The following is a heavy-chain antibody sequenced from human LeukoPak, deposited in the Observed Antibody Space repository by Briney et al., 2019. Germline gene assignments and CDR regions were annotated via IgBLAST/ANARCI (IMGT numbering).Heavy chain of an antibody. V-gene: IGHV4-59*01. Sequence: SSETLSLTCTVSGGSISSYYWSWIRQPPGKALEWIGYIYYSGSTNYNPSLKSRVTISVDTSKNQFSLKLSSVTAADTAVYYCARDLGVVTMVRGVIRYYYYGMDVWGKGTTVTVSS. D-gene: IGHD3-10*01. CDR3: ARDLGVVTMVRGVIRYYYYGMDV. J-gene: IGHJ6*04. CDR2: IYYSGST. CDR1: GGSISSYY.